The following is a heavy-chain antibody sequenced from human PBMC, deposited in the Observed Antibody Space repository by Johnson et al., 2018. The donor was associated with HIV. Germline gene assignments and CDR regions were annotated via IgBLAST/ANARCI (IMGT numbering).Heavy chain of an antibody. J-gene: IGHJ3*02. V-gene: IGHV3-11*04. D-gene: IGHD3-22*01. CDR3: ARVTKYYFDSSVDAFDI. CDR2: ISESGTTI. Sequence: QVQLVESGGGLVQPGGSLRLSCAASGFTFSDYYMSWIRQAPGKGLEWVSYISESGTTIYYADSVKGRFTISRDNAKNSLYLQMNSLRAEDTAVYFCARVTKYYFDSSVDAFDIWGQGTVVTVSS. CDR1: GFTFSDYY.